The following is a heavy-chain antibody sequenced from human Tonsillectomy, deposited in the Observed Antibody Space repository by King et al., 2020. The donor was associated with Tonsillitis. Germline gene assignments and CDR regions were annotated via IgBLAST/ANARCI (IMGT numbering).Heavy chain of an antibody. CDR1: GFTFSSYW. J-gene: IGHJ6*02. D-gene: IGHD4/OR15-4a*01. CDR3: VRPLTPGGDYGMDV. V-gene: IGHV3-74*01. Sequence: VQLVESGGDLVQPGGSLRLSCAASGFTFSSYWMHWVRQAPGKGLVWVSHIRDDGYIMTYADSVKGRFTISRDNAKNTLYLQMNSLRAEDTAVYYCVRPLTPGGDYGMDVWGQGTTVTVSS. CDR2: IRDDGYIM.